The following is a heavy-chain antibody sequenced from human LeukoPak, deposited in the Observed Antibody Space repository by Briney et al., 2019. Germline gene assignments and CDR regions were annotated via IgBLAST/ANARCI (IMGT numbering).Heavy chain of an antibody. D-gene: IGHD1-7*01. V-gene: IGHV1-69*05. J-gene: IGHJ5*02. Sequence: SVKVSCKASGGTFSSYAISWVRHAPGQGLEWMGGIIPIFGTANYAQKFQGRLAITTVESTSTAYMELSSLRSEDTAVYYCARDNYAGANWFDPWGQGTLVTVSS. CDR1: GGTFSSYA. CDR3: ARDNYAGANWFDP. CDR2: IIPIFGTA.